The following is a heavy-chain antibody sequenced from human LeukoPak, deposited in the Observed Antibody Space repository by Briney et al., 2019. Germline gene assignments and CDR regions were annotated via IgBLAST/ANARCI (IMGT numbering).Heavy chain of an antibody. CDR3: AKDQGIAARTAEYFQH. CDR2: ISYDGSNK. CDR1: GFTFSSYG. Sequence: GGSLRLSCAASGFTFSSYGMHWVRQAPGKGLEWVAVISYDGSNKYYADSVKGRFTISRDNSKNTLYLQMNSLRAGDTAVYYCAKDQGIAARTAEYFQHWGQGTLVTVSS. D-gene: IGHD6-6*01. V-gene: IGHV3-30*18. J-gene: IGHJ1*01.